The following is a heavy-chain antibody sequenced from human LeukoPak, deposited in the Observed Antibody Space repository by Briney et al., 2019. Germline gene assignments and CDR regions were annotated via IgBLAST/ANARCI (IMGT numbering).Heavy chain of an antibody. CDR1: GYTFTSFD. D-gene: IGHD1-20*01. CDR2: VNCDNENT. Sequence: ASVKVSCKTSGYTFTSFDINWVRHTTRHGPEWTGSVNCDNENTRYARKFQGRVAITRDTSTRTVYLELNNLSSDDTAMYYCTRGPFLNGNAYNWFDPWGQGTLVTVSS. CDR3: TRGPFLNGNAYNWFDP. V-gene: IGHV1-8*03. J-gene: IGHJ5*02.